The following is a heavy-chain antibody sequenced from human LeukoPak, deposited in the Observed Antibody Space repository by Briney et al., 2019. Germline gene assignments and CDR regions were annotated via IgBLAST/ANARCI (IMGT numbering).Heavy chain of an antibody. D-gene: IGHD3-10*01. Sequence: ASVKVSCKASGYTFTGYYMHWVRQAPGQGLEWMGLINPNSGGTNYAQKFQGRVTMTRDTSISTAYMELSRLRSDDTAVYYCARDFPQRYYYGSGSLSDYWGQGTLVTVSS. J-gene: IGHJ4*02. CDR3: ARDFPQRYYYGSGSLSDY. CDR2: INPNSGGT. CDR1: GYTFTGYY. V-gene: IGHV1-2*06.